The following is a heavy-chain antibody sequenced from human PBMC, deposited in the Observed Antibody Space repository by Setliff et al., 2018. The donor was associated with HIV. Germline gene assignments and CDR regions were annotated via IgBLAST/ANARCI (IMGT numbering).Heavy chain of an antibody. V-gene: IGHV1-18*01. J-gene: IGHJ6*02. D-gene: IGHD4-4*01. CDR3: ARDDYSDYYYGMDV. CDR1: GYTFTSYG. Sequence: RASVKVSCKASGYTFTSYGISWVRQAPGQGLEWMGWISAYNGNTSYAQKLQGRVTMTTDTSTSTAYMELRSLRSDDTAVYYCARDDYSDYYYGMDVWGQGTTVTVSS. CDR2: ISAYNGNT.